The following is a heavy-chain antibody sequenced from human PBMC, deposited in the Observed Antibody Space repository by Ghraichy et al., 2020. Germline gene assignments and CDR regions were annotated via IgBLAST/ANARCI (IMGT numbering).Heavy chain of an antibody. V-gene: IGHV3-23*01. J-gene: IGHJ4*02. CDR2: LSGSGGST. Sequence: GGSLRLSCAGSAFTFSRYTMTWVVQAPGQGLEWVSALSGSGGSTYYADSVKGRFTISRDNSKNTLYLQMNSRRAEDTAVYYCAKMLTENGDLCEYWGQGTLVTVSS. CDR1: AFTFSRYT. CDR3: AKMLTENGDLCEY. D-gene: IGHD4-17*01.